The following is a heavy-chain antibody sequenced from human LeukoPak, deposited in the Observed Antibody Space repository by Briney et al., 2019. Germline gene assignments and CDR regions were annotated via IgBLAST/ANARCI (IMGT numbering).Heavy chain of an antibody. CDR3: ARGLGSPTIYYDILTGLGWGRYYYGMDV. V-gene: IGHV1-8*01. CDR1: GYTFTSYD. CDR2: MNPNSGNT. J-gene: IGHJ6*02. D-gene: IGHD3-9*01. Sequence: ASVKVSCKASGYTFTSYDINWVRQATGQGLEWMGWMNPNSGNTGYAQKFQGRVTMTRNTSISTAYMELSSLRSEDTAVYYCARGLGSPTIYYDILTGLGWGRYYYGMDVWGQGTTVTVSS.